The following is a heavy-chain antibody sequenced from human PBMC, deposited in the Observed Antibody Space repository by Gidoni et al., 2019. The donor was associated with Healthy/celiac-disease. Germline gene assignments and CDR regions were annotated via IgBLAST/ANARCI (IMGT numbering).Heavy chain of an antibody. D-gene: IGHD3-22*01. J-gene: IGHJ4*02. V-gene: IGHV3-9*01. CDR2: ISWNSGSI. CDR1: GFTFDDYA. Sequence: EVQLVESGGGLVQPGRSLRLSCAASGFTFDDYAMHWVRQAPGKGLEWVSGISWNSGSIGYADSVKGRFTISRDNAKNSLYLQMNSLRAEDTALYYCAKDIRDSSGYYYLGFDYWGQGTLVTVSS. CDR3: AKDIRDSSGYYYLGFDY.